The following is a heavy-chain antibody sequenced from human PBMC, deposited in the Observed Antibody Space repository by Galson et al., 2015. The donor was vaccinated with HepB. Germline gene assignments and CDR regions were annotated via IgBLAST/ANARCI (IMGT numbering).Heavy chain of an antibody. CDR1: GFTFSSYS. CDR3: ARDIDDYGDYYYYYGMDV. D-gene: IGHD4-17*01. Sequence: SLRLSCAASGFTFSSYSMNWVRQAPGKGLEWVSSISSSSSYIYYADSVKGRFTISRDNAKNSLYLQMNSLRAEDTAVYYCARDIDDYGDYYYYYGMDVWGQGTTVTVSS. V-gene: IGHV3-21*01. J-gene: IGHJ6*02. CDR2: ISSSSSYI.